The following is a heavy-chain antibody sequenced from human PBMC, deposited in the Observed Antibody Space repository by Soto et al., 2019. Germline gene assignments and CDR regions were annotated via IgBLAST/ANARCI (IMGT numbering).Heavy chain of an antibody. D-gene: IGHD2-8*01. V-gene: IGHV3-23*01. J-gene: IGHJ4*02. CDR2: ISGDGSNT. Sequence: PWGCLRLCCASSGVTVRISAMGGVCQATGKGLEWVSGISGDGSNTYYADSVKGRFTVSRDNSKNTLLLQMNSLGAEDTAVYYCAIDCNKYRNSRRGRCFDYRGQG. CDR3: AIDCNKYRNSRRGRCFDY. CDR1: GVTVRISA.